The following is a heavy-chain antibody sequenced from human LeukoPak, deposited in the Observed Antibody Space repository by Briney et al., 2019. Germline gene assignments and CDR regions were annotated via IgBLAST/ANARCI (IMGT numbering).Heavy chain of an antibody. D-gene: IGHD1-1*01. CDR1: GYSISSGYY. J-gene: IGHJ4*02. CDR3: ASGPLELDY. V-gene: IGHV4-38-2*01. Sequence: SETLSLTCAVSGYSISSGYYWGWIRQPPGKGLEWIGSIYHSGSTYYNPSLKSRVTISVDTSKNQFSLKLSSVTAADTAVYYCASGPLELDYWGQGTLVTVSS. CDR2: IYHSGST.